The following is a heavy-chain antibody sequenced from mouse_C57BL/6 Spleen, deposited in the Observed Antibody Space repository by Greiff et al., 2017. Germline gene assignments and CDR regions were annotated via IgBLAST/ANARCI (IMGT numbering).Heavy chain of an antibody. D-gene: IGHD2-10*01. CDR3: ARAYYGNFDY. J-gene: IGHJ2*01. Sequence: VQLQQPGAELVMPGASVKLSCKASGYTFTSYWMHWVKQRPGQDLEWIGEIDPSDSYTNYNQKFKGKSTLTVDKSSSTAYMQLSSLTSEDSAVYYCARAYYGNFDYWGQGTTLTVSS. CDR2: IDPSDSYT. CDR1: GYTFTSYW. V-gene: IGHV1-69*01.